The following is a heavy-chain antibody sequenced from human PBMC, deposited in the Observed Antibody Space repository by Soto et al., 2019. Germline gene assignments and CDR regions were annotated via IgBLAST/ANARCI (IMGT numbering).Heavy chain of an antibody. Sequence: SQTLSLTCAISGDSVSGNSAAWNWIRQSPSRGLEWLGRTYYRSKWYNDYAVSVKSRITVTPDTSKNQFSLHLNSVTPEDTAVYYCARESPYYASSDSYFDDWGQGALVTV. CDR2: TYYRSKWYN. CDR3: ARESPYYASSDSYFDD. J-gene: IGHJ4*02. CDR1: GDSVSGNSAA. V-gene: IGHV6-1*01. D-gene: IGHD3-16*01.